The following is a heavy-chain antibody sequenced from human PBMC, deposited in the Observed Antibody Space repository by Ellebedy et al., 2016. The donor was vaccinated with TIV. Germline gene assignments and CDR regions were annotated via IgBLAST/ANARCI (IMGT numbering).Heavy chain of an antibody. Sequence: AASVKVSCKAYGGTLRSYGISWVRPAPGLGLEWMGRIIPIVEITIYAQRFQDRVTISEDNFTNTVYMEMSSLRSEDTAMYYCATGPPKWEVPLDLDSWGQGTLVIVSS. CDR2: IIPIVEIT. CDR1: GGTLRSYG. J-gene: IGHJ4*02. V-gene: IGHV1-69*04. D-gene: IGHD1-26*01. CDR3: ATGPPKWEVPLDLDS.